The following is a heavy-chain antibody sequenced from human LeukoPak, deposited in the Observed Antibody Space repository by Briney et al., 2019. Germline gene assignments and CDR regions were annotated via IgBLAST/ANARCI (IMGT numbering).Heavy chain of an antibody. Sequence: GSLRLSCVASGFSLSSYGMSWVRQAPGKGLEWVSTVSGGSSSTYYADSVKGRLTMSRDNSNNTVYLQMNSLRVDDTAVYYCAKPHTPYCSGGTCYLFDYWGQGTLVTVSS. J-gene: IGHJ4*02. D-gene: IGHD2-15*01. CDR3: AKPHTPYCSGGTCYLFDY. V-gene: IGHV3-23*01. CDR1: GFSLSSYG. CDR2: VSGGSSST.